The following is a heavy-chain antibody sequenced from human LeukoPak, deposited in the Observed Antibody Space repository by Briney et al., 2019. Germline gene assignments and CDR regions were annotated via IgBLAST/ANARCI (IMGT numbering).Heavy chain of an antibody. V-gene: IGHV4-59*01. D-gene: IGHD3-10*01. CDR2: IYYSGST. J-gene: IGHJ4*02. CDR3: ARDGGYYGSGRGYFDY. Sequence: SETLSLTCTVSGGSISSYYWSWIRQPPGEGLEWIGHIYYSGSTNYNPSLKSRVTISVDTSKNQFSLKLSSVTAADTAVYYCARDGGYYGSGRGYFDYWGQGTLVTVSS. CDR1: GGSISSYY.